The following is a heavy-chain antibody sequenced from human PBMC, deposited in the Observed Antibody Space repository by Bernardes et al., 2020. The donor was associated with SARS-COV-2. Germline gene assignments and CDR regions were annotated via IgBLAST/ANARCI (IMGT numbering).Heavy chain of an antibody. CDR3: AKDYRPKPYCGDECYPIDY. Sequence: SLRLSCVASGFSFSSFAMSWFRQAPGKGLEWVAGIIENGVDTYYADSVRGRFTISRANFKNTLYLQMDSLRVEDTAIYFCAKDYRPKPYCGDECYPIDYWGQGTLVTVSA. CDR1: GFSFSSFA. CDR2: IIENGVDT. J-gene: IGHJ4*02. V-gene: IGHV3-23*01. D-gene: IGHD2-21*01.